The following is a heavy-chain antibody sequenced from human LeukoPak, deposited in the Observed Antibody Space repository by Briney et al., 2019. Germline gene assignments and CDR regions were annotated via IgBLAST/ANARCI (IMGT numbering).Heavy chain of an antibody. J-gene: IGHJ3*02. Sequence: SETLSLTCTVSGGSISNVNYYWGWIRQPPGKGLEWIGRISSSGSTNYNPSLKSRVTISVDTSKNQFSLKLSSVTAADTAVYFCARGPYSYDSSGAFDIWGQGTMVTVSS. D-gene: IGHD3-22*01. CDR3: ARGPYSYDSSGAFDI. V-gene: IGHV4-39*07. CDR1: GGSISNVNYY. CDR2: ISSSGST.